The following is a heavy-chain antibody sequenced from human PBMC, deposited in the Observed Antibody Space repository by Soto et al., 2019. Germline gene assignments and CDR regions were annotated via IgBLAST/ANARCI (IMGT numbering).Heavy chain of an antibody. CDR3: AKDQNPGGGDGIVGYFDY. V-gene: IGHV3-30*18. Sequence: PGGSLRLSCAASGFTFSSYGMHWVRQAPGKGLEWVAVISYDGSNKYYADSVKGRFTISRDNSKNTLYLQMNSLRAEDTAVYYCAKDQNPGGGDGIVGYFDYWGQGTLVTVSS. J-gene: IGHJ4*02. CDR2: ISYDGSNK. D-gene: IGHD2-21*02. CDR1: GFTFSSYG.